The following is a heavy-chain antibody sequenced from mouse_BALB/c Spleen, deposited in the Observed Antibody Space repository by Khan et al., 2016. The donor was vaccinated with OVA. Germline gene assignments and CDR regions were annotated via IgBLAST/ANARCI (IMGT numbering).Heavy chain of an antibody. CDR2: IYPFNDDT. J-gene: IGHJ3*01. CDR1: GYTFTSYV. V-gene: IGHV1S136*01. CDR3: SPDGTYYGSFAY. Sequence: EVKLLESGPELVKPGASVKMSCKASGYTFTSYVMHWVKQKPGLGLEWIGYIYPFNDDTKYNEKFKGKATLTSDRSSSTAYMELSSLTSEDSAVYYDSPDGTYYGSFAYWGQGTLVTVSA. D-gene: IGHD1-1*01.